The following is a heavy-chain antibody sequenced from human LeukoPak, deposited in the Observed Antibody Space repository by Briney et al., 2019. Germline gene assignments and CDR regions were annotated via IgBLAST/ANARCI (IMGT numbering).Heavy chain of an antibody. Sequence: PSETLSLTCTVSGYSISSGFYWDWIRQSPGKGLEWIGSIYYTGSTYYNPSLKSRVTISVDTSENQFSLKLSSVTAADTAVYYCARRGYRYGFFDFWGQGTLVTVSS. J-gene: IGHJ4*02. CDR1: GYSISSGFY. V-gene: IGHV4-38-2*02. CDR2: IYYTGST. D-gene: IGHD5-18*01. CDR3: ARRGYRYGFFDF.